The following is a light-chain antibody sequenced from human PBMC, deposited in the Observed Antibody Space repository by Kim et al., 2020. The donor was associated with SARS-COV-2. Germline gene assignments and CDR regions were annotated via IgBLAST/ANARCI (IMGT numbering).Light chain of an antibody. CDR1: QSVTNNY. J-gene: IGKJ2*01. CDR2: GAS. Sequence: LSPGERATLSCRASQSVTNNYIVWYQQKPGQPPRLLIYGASTRATGIPDRFSGSGSGTDFTLTISRLEPQDFAVYYCQQYGGSSYTFGQGTKLEI. CDR3: QQYGGSSYT. V-gene: IGKV3-20*01.